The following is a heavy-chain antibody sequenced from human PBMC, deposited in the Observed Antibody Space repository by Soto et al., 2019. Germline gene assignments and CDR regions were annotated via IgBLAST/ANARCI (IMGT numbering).Heavy chain of an antibody. CDR3: ARDWGTPGRGSAVGYYYHYGMDV. CDR1: EFTFNTYW. V-gene: IGHV3-7*05. Sequence: EVQLVESGGGLVQPGGSLRLSCLASEFTFNTYWMNWVRQAPGRGLEWVANIKDDGSEKNYVDSVKGRFTISRDNAKNSLYLQMNRLRGEDPAVYFCARDWGTPGRGSAVGYYYHYGMDVWGQGTTVTVSS. D-gene: IGHD6-19*01. CDR2: IKDDGSEK. J-gene: IGHJ6*02.